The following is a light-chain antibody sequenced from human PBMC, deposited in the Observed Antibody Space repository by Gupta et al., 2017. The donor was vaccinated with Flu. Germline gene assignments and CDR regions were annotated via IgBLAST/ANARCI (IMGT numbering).Light chain of an antibody. V-gene: IGKV3-20*01. Sequence: EIVLTQSPGTLSLSPGERATLSCRASQSVRSSYLAWYQQKPGQAPRLLIYGASSRATGIPDRFSGSGSGTDFTLTISRLEPEDFAVYYCQHDCSSPANFGQGTKLDIK. CDR2: GAS. J-gene: IGKJ2*01. CDR3: QHDCSSPAN. CDR1: QSVRSSY.